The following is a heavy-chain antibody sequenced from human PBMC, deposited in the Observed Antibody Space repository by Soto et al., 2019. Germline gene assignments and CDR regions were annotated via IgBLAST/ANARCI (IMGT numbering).Heavy chain of an antibody. CDR2: ISYDRSNK. CDR3: ARVVAPKSTIFGVVIIGALGEHGMDV. Sequence: PGGSLRLSCAASGFTFSSYAMHWVRQAPGKGLEWVAVISYDRSNKYYADSVKGRFTISRDNSKNTLYLQMNSLRAEDTAVYYCARVVAPKSTIFGVVIIGALGEHGMDVWGQGTTVTVSS. CDR1: GFTFSSYA. D-gene: IGHD3-3*01. V-gene: IGHV3-30-3*01. J-gene: IGHJ6*02.